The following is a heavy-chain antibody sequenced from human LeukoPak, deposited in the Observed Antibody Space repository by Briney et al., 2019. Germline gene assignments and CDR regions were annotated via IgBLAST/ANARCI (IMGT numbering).Heavy chain of an antibody. CDR2: VNSDGSST. V-gene: IGHV3-74*01. Sequence: GGSLRLSCAASGFTFSSYGMHWVRQAPGKGLVWVSHVNSDGSSTTYADSVKGRFTISRDNAKNTLYLQMNSLRVEDTALYYCVRDLRRGFDYWGQGTLVTVSS. CDR3: VRDLRRGFDY. J-gene: IGHJ4*02. D-gene: IGHD2/OR15-2a*01. CDR1: GFTFSSYG.